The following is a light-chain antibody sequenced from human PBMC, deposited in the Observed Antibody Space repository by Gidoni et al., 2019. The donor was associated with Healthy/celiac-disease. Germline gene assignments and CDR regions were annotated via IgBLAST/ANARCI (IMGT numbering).Light chain of an antibody. Sequence: DIVMTQSPLSLPVTPGAPASIPCRSSQSLLHSNGYNYLDWYLQKPGQSPQLLIDLGSNRASGVPDRFSGSGSGTDFTLKISRVEAEDVGVYYCMQALQTPRTFGQGTKLEIK. CDR1: QSLLHSNGYNY. V-gene: IGKV2-28*01. J-gene: IGKJ2*01. CDR3: MQALQTPRT. CDR2: LGS.